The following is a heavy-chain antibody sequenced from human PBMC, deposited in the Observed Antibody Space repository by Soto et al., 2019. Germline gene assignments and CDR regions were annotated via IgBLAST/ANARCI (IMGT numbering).Heavy chain of an antibody. J-gene: IGHJ4*02. CDR1: GFTYNIYG. Sequence: QVQLVESGGGVIQPGRSLRLSCAASGFTYNIYGMHWVRQAPGKGLEWVAVISYDGSNKYYTGSVRGRFTISRDDSKNTLYLQMNSLGAEDTAVYYCARVLAGSYGDYVPSPFYFDYCGKGTLVTVSS. V-gene: IGHV3-30*03. D-gene: IGHD4-17*01. CDR2: ISYDGSNK. CDR3: ARVLAGSYGDYVPSPFYFDY.